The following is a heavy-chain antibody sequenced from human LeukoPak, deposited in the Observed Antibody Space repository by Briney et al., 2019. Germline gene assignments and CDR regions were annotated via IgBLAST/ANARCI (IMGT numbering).Heavy chain of an antibody. CDR3: AREVVRTFDY. D-gene: IGHD4-23*01. CDR1: GFTFSSYA. J-gene: IGHJ4*02. CDR2: ISYDGSNK. V-gene: IGHV3-30-3*01. Sequence: GGSLRLSCVVSGFTFSSYAMHWVRQAPGKGLEWVAVISYDGSNKYYADSVKGRFTISRDNSKNTLYLQMNSLRAEDTAVYYCAREVVRTFDYWGQGTLVTVSS.